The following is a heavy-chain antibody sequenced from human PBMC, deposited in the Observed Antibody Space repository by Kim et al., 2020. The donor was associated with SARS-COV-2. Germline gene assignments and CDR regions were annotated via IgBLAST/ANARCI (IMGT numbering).Heavy chain of an antibody. J-gene: IGHJ3*02. D-gene: IGHD3-3*01. V-gene: IGHV3-9*01. CDR2: IDWNSVSL. Sequence: GGSLRLSCAASGFNFDDYAFHWVRQAPGKGLEWVSGIDWNSVSLGYAESVRGRFTISRDSADKSLYLQMNSRRPEDTALYYCAKDVEVGWSGRGFDMWSQGTMVTVSS. CDR1: GFNFDDYA. CDR3: AKDVEVGWSGRGFDM.